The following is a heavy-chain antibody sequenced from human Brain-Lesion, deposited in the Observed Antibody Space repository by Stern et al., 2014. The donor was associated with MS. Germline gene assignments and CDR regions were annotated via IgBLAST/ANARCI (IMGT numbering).Heavy chain of an antibody. V-gene: IGHV3-21*01. Sequence: EVQLVESGGGLVKPGGSLRLSCAASGFTFSSYTMNWVRQAPGKGLEWVSSINRGSDYIYYADSVKGRFTISRDKAKNSLYLQMNSLRAEDTALYYCARVETPLADFYYYYGMDVWGQGTTVTVSS. D-gene: IGHD5-18*01. CDR2: INRGSDYI. J-gene: IGHJ6*02. CDR1: GFTFSSYT. CDR3: ARVETPLADFYYYYGMDV.